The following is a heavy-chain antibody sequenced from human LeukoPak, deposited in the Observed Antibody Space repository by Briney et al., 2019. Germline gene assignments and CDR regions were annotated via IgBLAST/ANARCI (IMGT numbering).Heavy chain of an antibody. Sequence: GGSLRLSCAASGFTFSSYGMHWVRQAPGKGPEWVAVIWYDGSNKYYADSVKGRFTISRDNSKNTLYLQMNSLRAEDTAVYYCARGIGEDQIAALTNWFDPWGQGTLVTVSS. V-gene: IGHV3-33*08. CDR3: ARGIGEDQIAALTNWFDP. CDR2: IWYDGSNK. CDR1: GFTFSSYG. D-gene: IGHD6-6*01. J-gene: IGHJ5*02.